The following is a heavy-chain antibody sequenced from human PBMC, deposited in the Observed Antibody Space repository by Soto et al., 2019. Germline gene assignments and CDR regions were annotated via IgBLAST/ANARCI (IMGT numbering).Heavy chain of an antibody. V-gene: IGHV5-51*01. Sequence: PGESLKISCKGSGYSFTSYWIGWVRQMPGKGLEWMGIIYPGDSDTRYSPSFQGQVTISADXXXXXXYLQWSSLKASDTAMYYCARRVAVAGRPGGGMDVWGQGTTVTVSS. J-gene: IGHJ6*02. CDR3: ARRVAVAGRPGGGMDV. CDR2: IYPGDSDT. D-gene: IGHD6-19*01. CDR1: GYSFTSYW.